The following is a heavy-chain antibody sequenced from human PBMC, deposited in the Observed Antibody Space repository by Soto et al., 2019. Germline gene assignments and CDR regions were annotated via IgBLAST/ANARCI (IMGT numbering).Heavy chain of an antibody. CDR3: ARDYESSGYYDLNWFDP. J-gene: IGHJ5*02. D-gene: IGHD3-22*01. CDR2: ISSSSTI. Sequence: PGGSLRRSCAASGFTFSSYSMNWVRQAPGKGLEWVSYISSSSTIYYADSVKGRFTISRDNAKNSLYLQMNSLRDEDTAVYYCARDYESSGYYDLNWFDPWGQGT. CDR1: GFTFSSYS. V-gene: IGHV3-48*02.